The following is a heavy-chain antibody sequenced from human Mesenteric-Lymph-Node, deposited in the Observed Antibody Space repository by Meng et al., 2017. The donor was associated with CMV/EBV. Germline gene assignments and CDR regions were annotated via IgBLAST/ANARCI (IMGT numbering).Heavy chain of an antibody. CDR1: GFTFNNYA. J-gene: IGHJ4*02. Sequence: GESLKISCAASGFTFNNYAMSWVRQAPGKWLEWVATITRRAASSMYADSVKGRFTITRDNSKDTLYLEMDSLRVEDTAVYYCARDIGRSSSWGYFDYWGQGTLVTVSS. CDR3: ARDIGRSSSWGYFDY. CDR2: ITRRAASS. D-gene: IGHD6-13*01. V-gene: IGHV3-23*01.